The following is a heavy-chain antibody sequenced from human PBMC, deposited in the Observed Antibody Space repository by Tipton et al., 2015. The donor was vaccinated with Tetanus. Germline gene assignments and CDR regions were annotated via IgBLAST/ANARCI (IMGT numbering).Heavy chain of an antibody. CDR3: AREYSTTWGVVGCFDP. Sequence: SLRLSCAASGFNFSSFAMHWVRQAPGKGLEWVALISYDGSNKYYADSVEDRFTITRDNSKNTLYVQMNSLRAEDMAVYYCAREYSTTWGVVGCFDPWGQGTLVTVSS. CDR2: ISYDGSNK. D-gene: IGHD2-2*01. V-gene: IGHV3-30-3*01. J-gene: IGHJ5*02. CDR1: GFNFSSFA.